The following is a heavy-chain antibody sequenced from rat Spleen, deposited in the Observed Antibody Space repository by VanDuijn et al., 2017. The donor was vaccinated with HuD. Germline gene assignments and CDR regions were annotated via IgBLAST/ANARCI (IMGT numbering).Heavy chain of an antibody. J-gene: IGHJ4*01. V-gene: IGHV3-1*01. D-gene: IGHD1-9*01. CDR2: ISYSGST. CDR3: ARSVGYKMDA. CDR1: GYSITSSY. Sequence: EVQLQESGPGLVKPSQSLSLTCSVTGYSITSSYRWNWIRKFPGNKMEWMGYISYSGSTSYNPSLKSRISITRDTSKNQFFLQLNSVTTEDTATYYCARSVGYKMDAWGQGASVTVSS.